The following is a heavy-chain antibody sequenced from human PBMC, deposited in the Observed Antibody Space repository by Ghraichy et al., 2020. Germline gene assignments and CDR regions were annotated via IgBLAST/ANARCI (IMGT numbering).Heavy chain of an antibody. D-gene: IGHD2-21*01. Sequence: GGSLRLSCAASGFTFDDYTMHWVRQAPGKGLEWVSLISWDGGSTYYADSVKGRFTISRDNAENSLYLQMNSLRDEDTAVYYCARDQSFCGGDCHYAFDLWGRGTTVTVSS. CDR1: GFTFDDYT. V-gene: IGHV3-43*01. CDR2: ISWDGGST. J-gene: IGHJ3*01. CDR3: ARDQSFCGGDCHYAFDL.